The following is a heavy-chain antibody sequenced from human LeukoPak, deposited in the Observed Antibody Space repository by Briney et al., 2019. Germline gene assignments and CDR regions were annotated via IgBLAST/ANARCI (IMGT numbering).Heavy chain of an antibody. V-gene: IGHV3-23*01. CDR1: GFTFSSYA. J-gene: IGHJ4*02. CDR2: ISGSGGST. Sequence: GGSLRLSCAASGFTFSSYAMSWVRQAPGKGLEWVSAISGSGGSTYYADSVKGRFTISRDNSKNTLYLQMNSLRAEDTAVYYCAKEPRYYYGSGSYFDYWGQGTLVTVSS. CDR3: AKEPRYYYGSGSYFDY. D-gene: IGHD3-10*01.